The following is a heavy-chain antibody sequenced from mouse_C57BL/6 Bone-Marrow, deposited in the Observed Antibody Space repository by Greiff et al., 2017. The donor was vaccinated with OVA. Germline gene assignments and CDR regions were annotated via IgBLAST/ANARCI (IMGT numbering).Heavy chain of an antibody. CDR1: GFTFSDYG. CDR3: ARLYYDYDDWYFDV. J-gene: IGHJ1*03. D-gene: IGHD2-4*01. CDR2: ISNLAYSI. V-gene: IGHV5-15*01. Sequence: EVQVVESGGGLVQPGGSLKLSCAASGFTFSDYGMAWVRQAPRKGPEWVAFISNLAYSIYYADTVTGRFTISRENAKNTLYLEMSSLRSEDTAMYYCARLYYDYDDWYFDVWGTGTTVTVSS.